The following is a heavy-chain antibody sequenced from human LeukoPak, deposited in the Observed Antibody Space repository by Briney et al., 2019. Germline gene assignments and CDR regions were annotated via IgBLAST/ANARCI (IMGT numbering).Heavy chain of an antibody. CDR2: IIPILGIA. D-gene: IGHD3-3*01. CDR1: GGTFSSYA. CDR3: ARGPLREFGVVDV. V-gene: IGHV1-69*04. J-gene: IGHJ6*02. Sequence: SVKVSCKASGGTFSSYAISWVRQAPGQGLEWMGRIIPILGIANYAQKFQGRVTITADKSTSTAYMELSSLRSEDTAVYYCARGPLREFGVVDVWGQGTTVTVSS.